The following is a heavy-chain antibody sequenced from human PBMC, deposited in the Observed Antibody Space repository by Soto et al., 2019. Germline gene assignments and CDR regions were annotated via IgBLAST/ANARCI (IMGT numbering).Heavy chain of an antibody. Sequence: GGSLRLSCAASGFTFDEYTMHWVRQAPGKGLEWVSLISWGGGSTYYADSVKGRFTISRDNSKNSLYLQMNSLRTEDTALYYCAKDTFSGWYGNFYGMDVWGQGTTVTVSS. CDR1: GFTFDEYT. J-gene: IGHJ6*02. CDR2: ISWGGGST. CDR3: AKDTFSGWYGNFYGMDV. D-gene: IGHD6-19*01. V-gene: IGHV3-43*01.